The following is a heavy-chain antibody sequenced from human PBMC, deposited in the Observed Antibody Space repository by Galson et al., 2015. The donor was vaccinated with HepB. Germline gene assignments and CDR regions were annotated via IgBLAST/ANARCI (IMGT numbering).Heavy chain of an antibody. Sequence: SLRLSCAASGFTFSGHWMSWVRQGPGKGLEWVANIKHDGSEEYYVDSVKGRFTIFRDNAKNSLFLQMNSLRDADTAVYYCARDVNYYDSSEYGMDVWGQGTTVTVSS. J-gene: IGHJ6*02. CDR2: IKHDGSEE. CDR3: ARDVNYYDSSEYGMDV. CDR1: GFTFSGHW. D-gene: IGHD3-22*01. V-gene: IGHV3-7*01.